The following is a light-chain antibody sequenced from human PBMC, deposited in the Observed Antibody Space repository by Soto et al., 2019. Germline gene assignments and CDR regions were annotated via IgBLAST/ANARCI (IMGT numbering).Light chain of an antibody. CDR3: QQYGGWPLT. CDR2: ATS. CDR1: QSVGNN. Sequence: EIVVTQSPATLSVSPGERATLSCRASQSVGNNFAWYQQKPGQAPRLLIFATSTWATGVPARFSGSGSGTEFTLTISSLQSEDFAVYYCQQYGGWPLTFGGGAKVEIE. J-gene: IGKJ4*01. V-gene: IGKV3-15*01.